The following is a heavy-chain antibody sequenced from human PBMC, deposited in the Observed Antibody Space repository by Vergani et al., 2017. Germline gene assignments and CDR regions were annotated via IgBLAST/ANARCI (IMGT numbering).Heavy chain of an antibody. D-gene: IGHD5-24*01. V-gene: IGHV1-69*06. Sequence: QVQLVQSGAEVKKPGASVKVSCKASGGTFSSYAISWVRQAPGQGLEWMGGFDPEDGETIYAQKFQGRVTITADKSTSTAYMELSSLRSEDTAVYYCARAPPSKGMAAHEYYFDYWGQGTLVTVSS. CDR1: GGTFSSYA. CDR3: ARAPPSKGMAAHEYYFDY. CDR2: FDPEDGET. J-gene: IGHJ4*02.